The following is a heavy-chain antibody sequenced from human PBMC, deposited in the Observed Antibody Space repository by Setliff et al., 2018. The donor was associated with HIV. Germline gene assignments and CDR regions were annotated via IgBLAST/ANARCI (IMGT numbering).Heavy chain of an antibody. J-gene: IGHJ6*03. CDR1: GGSISSYY. CDR3: ARGTRGYYYYMDV. D-gene: IGHD1-26*01. Sequence: KPSETLSLTCTVSGGSISSYYWSWIRQPPGKGLEWIGYIYYSGSTNYNPSLKSRVTISVDTSKNQFSLKLSSVTAADTAVYYCARGTRGYYYYMDVWGKGTTVTVSS. CDR2: IYYSGST. V-gene: IGHV4-59*01.